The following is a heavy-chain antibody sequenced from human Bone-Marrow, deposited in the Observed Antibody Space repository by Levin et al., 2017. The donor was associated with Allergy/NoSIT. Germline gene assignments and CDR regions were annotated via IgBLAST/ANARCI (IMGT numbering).Heavy chain of an antibody. V-gene: IGHV3-21*06. Sequence: KSGGSLRLSCAASGFTFRNSHMNWVRQAPGKGLEWVSSISSNSNYIYYADSFEGRFTISRDNSKNALYLQMNSLRAEDTATYYCARERTVVALDAVDIWGQGTTVTVSS. CDR2: ISSNSNYI. CDR3: ARERTVVALDAVDI. D-gene: IGHD3-22*01. CDR1: GFTFRNSH. J-gene: IGHJ3*02.